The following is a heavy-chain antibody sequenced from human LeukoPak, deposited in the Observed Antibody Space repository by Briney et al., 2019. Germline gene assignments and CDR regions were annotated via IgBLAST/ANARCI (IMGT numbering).Heavy chain of an antibody. CDR2: ISWNSGSI. Sequence: GGSLRLSCAASGFTFDDCAMHWVRQAPGKGLEWVSGISWNSGSIGYADSVKGRFTISRDNAKNSLYLQMNSLRAEDTALYYCAKDVLQNYYDSTPGPMDVWGQGTTVTVSS. V-gene: IGHV3-9*01. CDR1: GFTFDDCA. CDR3: AKDVLQNYYDSTPGPMDV. D-gene: IGHD3-22*01. J-gene: IGHJ6*02.